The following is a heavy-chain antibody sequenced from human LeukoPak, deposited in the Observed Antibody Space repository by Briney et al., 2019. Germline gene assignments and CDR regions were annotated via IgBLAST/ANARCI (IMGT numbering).Heavy chain of an antibody. Sequence: GGSLRLSCAASGFTFSSYGMSWVRQAPGKGLGWVSAISGSGGSTYYADSVKGRFTISRDNSKNTLYLQMNSLRAEDTAVYYCAKDSAPPYYYDSSGYYYPAYFDYWGQGTLVTVSS. CDR3: AKDSAPPYYYDSSGYYYPAYFDY. CDR1: GFTFSSYG. D-gene: IGHD3-22*01. CDR2: ISGSGGST. V-gene: IGHV3-23*01. J-gene: IGHJ4*02.